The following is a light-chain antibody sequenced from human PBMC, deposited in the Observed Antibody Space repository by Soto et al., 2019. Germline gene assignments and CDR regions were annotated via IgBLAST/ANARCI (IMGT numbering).Light chain of an antibody. CDR2: GNS. CDR3: QSYDSSLSGWV. CDR1: SSNIGAGYV. J-gene: IGLJ3*02. V-gene: IGLV1-40*01. Sequence: QSVLTQPPSVSGAPWQRVTISCTGSSSNIGAGYVVHWYQQLPRTAPKLLIYGNSNRPSGVPDRFSGSKSGTSASLAITGLQAEDESDYYCQSYDSSLSGWVFGGGTKLTVL.